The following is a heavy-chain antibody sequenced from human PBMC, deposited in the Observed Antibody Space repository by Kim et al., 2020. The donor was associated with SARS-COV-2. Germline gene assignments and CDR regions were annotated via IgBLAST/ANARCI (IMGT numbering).Heavy chain of an antibody. D-gene: IGHD5-12*01. CDR2: INHSGST. V-gene: IGHV4-34*01. CDR1: GGSFSGYY. CDR3: ARGGIVATITRTGYYYYGMDV. Sequence: SETLSLTCAVYGGSFSGYYWSWIRQPPGKGLEWIGEINHSGSTNYNPSLKSRVTISVDTSKNQFSLKLSSVTAADTAVYYCARGGIVATITRTGYYYYGMDVWGQGTTVTVSS. J-gene: IGHJ6*02.